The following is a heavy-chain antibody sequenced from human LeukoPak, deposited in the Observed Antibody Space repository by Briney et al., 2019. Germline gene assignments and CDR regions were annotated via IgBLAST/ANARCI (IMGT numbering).Heavy chain of an antibody. Sequence: PGGSLRLSCAASGFTFSSYAMHWVRQAPGKGLEWVAVISYDGSNKYYADSVKGRFTISRDNSKNTLYLQMNSLRAEDTAVYYCARAGYSSSSEASYFDYWGQGTLVTVSS. J-gene: IGHJ4*02. V-gene: IGHV3-30-3*01. D-gene: IGHD6-6*01. CDR3: ARAGYSSSSEASYFDY. CDR1: GFTFSSYA. CDR2: ISYDGSNK.